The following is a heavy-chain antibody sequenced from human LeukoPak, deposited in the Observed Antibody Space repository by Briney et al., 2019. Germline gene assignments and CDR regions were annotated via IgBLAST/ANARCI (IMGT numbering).Heavy chain of an antibody. V-gene: IGHV1-2*02. Sequence: ASVKVSCKASGYTFTGYYMHWVRQAPGQGLEWMGWINPNSGGTNYAQKFQGRVTMTRDTSISTAYMELSRLRSDDTAVYYCARDNGSSYSSAYYYGMDVWGQGTTVTVSS. J-gene: IGHJ6*02. D-gene: IGHD6-25*01. CDR1: GYTFTGYY. CDR3: ARDNGSSYSSAYYYGMDV. CDR2: INPNSGGT.